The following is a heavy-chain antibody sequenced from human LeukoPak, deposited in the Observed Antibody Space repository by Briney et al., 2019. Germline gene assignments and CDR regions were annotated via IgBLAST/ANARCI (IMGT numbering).Heavy chain of an antibody. CDR2: INPNSGGT. Sequence: ASVKVSCKASGYTFTGYYTHWVRQAPGQGLEWMGWINPNSGGTNYAQKFQGRVTMTRDTSISTAYMELSRLRSDDTAVYYCAREAVFGSYSSGWYDYWGQGTLVTVSS. D-gene: IGHD6-19*01. J-gene: IGHJ4*02. CDR3: AREAVFGSYSSGWYDY. V-gene: IGHV1-2*02. CDR1: GYTFTGYY.